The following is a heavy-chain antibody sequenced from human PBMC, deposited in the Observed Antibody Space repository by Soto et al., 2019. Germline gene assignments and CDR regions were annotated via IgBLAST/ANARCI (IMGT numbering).Heavy chain of an antibody. CDR3: ARHVVTISIRDYYYAMDV. Sequence: QLQLQESGPGLVKPSETLSLTCTVSGGSISSRNCYWGWIRQPPGKGLEWIGRISYGGSTYYNPSLKSRVTISVDTSKDQFSLKVSSVTAADTAVYYCARHVVTISIRDYYYAMDVWGQGTTVTVSS. J-gene: IGHJ6*02. CDR2: ISYGGST. V-gene: IGHV4-39*01. CDR1: GGSISSRNCY. D-gene: IGHD3-3*01.